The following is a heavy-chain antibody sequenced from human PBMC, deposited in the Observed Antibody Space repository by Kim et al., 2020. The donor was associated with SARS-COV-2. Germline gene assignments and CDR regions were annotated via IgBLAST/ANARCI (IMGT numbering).Heavy chain of an antibody. D-gene: IGHD3-10*01. CDR3: AKDSGGGYYYYYGMDV. J-gene: IGHJ6*02. V-gene: IGHV3-23*03. Sequence: SLKGRFTISRDDSKSTLYLQMNSLRAEETAVYYCAKDSGGGYYYYYGMDVWGQGTTVTVSS.